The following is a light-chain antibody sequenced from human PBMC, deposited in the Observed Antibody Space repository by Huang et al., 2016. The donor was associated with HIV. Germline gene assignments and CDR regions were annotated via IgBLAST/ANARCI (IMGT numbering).Light chain of an antibody. CDR1: QSVSSY. J-gene: IGKJ4*01. CDR2: DAS. V-gene: IGKV3-11*01. CDR3: QQRSNSFLT. Sequence: EIVLTQSPATPSLSPGERATLSCRASQSVSSYLAWYQQKPGQAPRLLIYDASNRASGIPARFSGSGSGTDFTLTISSLEPEDFAVYYCQQRSNSFLTFGGGTKVEIK.